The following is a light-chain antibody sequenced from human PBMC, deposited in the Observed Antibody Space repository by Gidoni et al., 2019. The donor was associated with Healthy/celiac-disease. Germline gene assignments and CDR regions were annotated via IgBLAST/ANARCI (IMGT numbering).Light chain of an antibody. CDR3: QQLNSYPALT. V-gene: IGKV1-9*01. CDR1: QGISSY. Sequence: DIQLTQSPSFLSASVGDRVTITCRASQGISSYLAWYQQKPGKAPKLLSYAASTLQSGVPSRFSGSGSGTEFTLTISSLQPEDFATYYCQQLNSYPALTFGGGTKVKIK. CDR2: AAS. J-gene: IGKJ4*01.